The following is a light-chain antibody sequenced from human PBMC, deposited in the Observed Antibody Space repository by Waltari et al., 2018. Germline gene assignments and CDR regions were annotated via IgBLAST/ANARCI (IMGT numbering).Light chain of an antibody. Sequence: SSELTQGPAVSVALGQTVRITCQGDSLRSSYASWYQQKPGQAPVLVFYCKDNWPSGVPDRFSGSSSGNTASLTITGARAEDEADYYCNSRDSSGTHVVFGGGTKLTVL. CDR1: SLRSSY. CDR3: NSRDSSGTHVV. V-gene: IGLV3-19*01. CDR2: CKD. J-gene: IGLJ2*01.